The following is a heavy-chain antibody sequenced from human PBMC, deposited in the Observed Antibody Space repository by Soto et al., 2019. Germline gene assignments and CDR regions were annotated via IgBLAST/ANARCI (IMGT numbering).Heavy chain of an antibody. V-gene: IGHV4-34*01. CDR3: AEVIPPVGLDY. J-gene: IGHJ4*02. CDR2: INHSGST. D-gene: IGHD2-21*01. CDR1: GGSFSGYY. Sequence: SETLSLTCAVYGGSFSGYYWSWIRQPPGKGLEWIGEINHSGSTNYNPSLKSRVTISVDTSKNQFSLKLSSVTAADTAVYYCAEVIPPVGLDYWGQGTLVTVSS.